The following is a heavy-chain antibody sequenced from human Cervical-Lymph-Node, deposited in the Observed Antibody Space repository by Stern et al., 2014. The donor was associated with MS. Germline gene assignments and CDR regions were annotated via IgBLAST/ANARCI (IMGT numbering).Heavy chain of an antibody. CDR3: ARDRNPLVVVPTASFDY. CDR2: IIPIFGTA. D-gene: IGHD2-2*01. CDR1: GGTFSSYA. J-gene: IGHJ4*02. Sequence: DQLVQSGAEVKKPGSSVKVSCKASGGTFSSYAISWVRQAPGQGLEWMGGIIPIFGTANYAQKYQGKVTITADESTSTSYMELSSLRSDDTAVYSCARDRNPLVVVPTASFDYWGQGTLVTVTS. V-gene: IGHV1-69*12.